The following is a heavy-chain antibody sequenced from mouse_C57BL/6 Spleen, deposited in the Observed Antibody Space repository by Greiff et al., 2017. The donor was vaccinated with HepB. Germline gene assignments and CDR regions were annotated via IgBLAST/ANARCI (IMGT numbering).Heavy chain of an antibody. CDR1: GYAFSSYW. V-gene: IGHV1-80*01. CDR3: ARSRGTTVVVDY. CDR2: IYPGDGDT. Sequence: VMLVESGAELVKPGASVKISCKASGYAFSSYWMNWVKQRPGKGLEWIGQIYPGDGDTNYNGKFKGKATLTADKSSSTAYMQLSSLTSEDSAVYFCARSRGTTVVVDYWGQGTTLTVSS. D-gene: IGHD1-1*01. J-gene: IGHJ2*01.